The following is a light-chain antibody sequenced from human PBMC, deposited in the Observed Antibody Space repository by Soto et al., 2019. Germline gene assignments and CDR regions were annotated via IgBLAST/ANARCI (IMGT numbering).Light chain of an antibody. CDR3: QHYNSYSEA. CDR1: QTISSW. J-gene: IGKJ1*01. V-gene: IGKV1-5*03. Sequence: DIQLTQSPSTLSGSVGDRVTITCRASQTISSWLAWYQQKPGKAPKLLIYNASTLKSRVPSRFSGSGSGTEFTLNISSLQPDDFATYYGQHYNSYSEAFGPGTKVELK. CDR2: NAS.